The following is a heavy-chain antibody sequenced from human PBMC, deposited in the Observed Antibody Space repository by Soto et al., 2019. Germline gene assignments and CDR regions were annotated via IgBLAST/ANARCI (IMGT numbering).Heavy chain of an antibody. CDR2: MNPNSGNT. CDR1: GYTFTSYD. V-gene: IGHV1-8*01. D-gene: IGHD2-2*01. Sequence: GASVKVSCKASGYTFTSYDINWVRQATGQGLEWMGWMNPNSGNTGYAQKFQGRVTMTRNTSISTAYMELSSLRSEDTAVYYCARLYYCSSTSCYPGLHYYYGMDVWGQGTTVTVSS. J-gene: IGHJ6*02. CDR3: ARLYYCSSTSCYPGLHYYYGMDV.